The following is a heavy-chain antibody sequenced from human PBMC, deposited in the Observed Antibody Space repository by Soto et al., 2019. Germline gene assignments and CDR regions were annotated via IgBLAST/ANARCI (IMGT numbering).Heavy chain of an antibody. V-gene: IGHV3-9*01. CDR2: ISWNSGSI. CDR1: GFTFDDYA. J-gene: IGHJ4*02. D-gene: IGHD6-6*01. CDR3: TKDMFPYSSSSRFDY. Sequence: EVQLVESGGGLVQPGRSLRLSCAASGFTFDDYAMHWVRQAPGKGLEWVSGISWNSGSIAYADSVKGRFTISRDNAKNSLYLQMNSLRAEDTALYYCTKDMFPYSSSSRFDYWGQGTLVTVSP.